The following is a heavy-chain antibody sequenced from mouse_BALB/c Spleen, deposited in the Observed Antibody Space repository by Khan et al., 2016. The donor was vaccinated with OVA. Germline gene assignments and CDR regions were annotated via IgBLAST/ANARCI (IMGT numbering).Heavy chain of an antibody. CDR2: ISTYSGNT. CDR3: ARPANHGYYDY. Sequence: VELVGSGPGLVRPGVSVKISGKGSGYTFTDYAMYWVKQSHAKSLEWIGLISTYSGNTNYNQKFKGKATMTVDKSSSTAYMELARLTSEDSALIYCARPANHGYYDYWGQSTTHTVPS. V-gene: IGHV1S137*01. CDR1: GYTFTDYA. J-gene: IGHJ2*01. D-gene: IGHD2-3*01.